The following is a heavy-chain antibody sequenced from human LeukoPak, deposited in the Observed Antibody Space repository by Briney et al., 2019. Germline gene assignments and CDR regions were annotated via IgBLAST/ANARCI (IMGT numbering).Heavy chain of an antibody. Sequence: QTGGSLRLSCAASGFTFSSYAMHWVRQAPGKGLEWVAVISYDGSNKYYADSVKGRFTISRDNSKNTLDLQMNSLRAEDPAVYYCARDRSPMVRGVILGYWGQGTLVTVSS. J-gene: IGHJ4*02. CDR2: ISYDGSNK. V-gene: IGHV3-30*04. D-gene: IGHD3-10*01. CDR1: GFTFSSYA. CDR3: ARDRSPMVRGVILGY.